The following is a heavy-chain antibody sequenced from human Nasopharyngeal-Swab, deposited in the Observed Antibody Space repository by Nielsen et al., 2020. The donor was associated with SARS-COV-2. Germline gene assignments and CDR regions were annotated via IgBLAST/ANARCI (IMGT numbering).Heavy chain of an antibody. J-gene: IGHJ5*02. CDR1: GFTFSSYA. CDR2: ISGSGSST. V-gene: IGHV3-23*01. CDR3: AKAGGRGSSWYVGNWFDP. Sequence: GESLKISCAASGFTFSSYAMSWVRQAPGKGLEWVSAISGSGSSTYYADSVKGRFTISRDNSKNTLYLQMNSLRAEDTAVYYCAKAGGRGSSWYVGNWFDPWGQGTLVTVSS. D-gene: IGHD6-13*01.